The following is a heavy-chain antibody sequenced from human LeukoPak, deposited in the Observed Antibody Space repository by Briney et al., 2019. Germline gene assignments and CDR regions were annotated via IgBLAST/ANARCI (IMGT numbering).Heavy chain of an antibody. CDR2: IYHSGST. D-gene: IGHD5-12*01. CDR1: GYSISSGYY. V-gene: IGHV4-38-2*02. CDR3: ARGTLGGYSGYDPTS. J-gene: IGHJ5*02. Sequence: SETLSLTCTVSGYSISSGYYWGWIRQPPGKGLEWIGSIYHSGSTYYNPSLKSRVTISVDTSKNQFSLKLSSVTAADTAVYYCARGTLGGYSGYDPTSWGQRTLVTVSS.